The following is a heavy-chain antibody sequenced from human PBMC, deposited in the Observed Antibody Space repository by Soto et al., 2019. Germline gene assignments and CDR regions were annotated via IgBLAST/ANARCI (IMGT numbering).Heavy chain of an antibody. D-gene: IGHD3-10*01. Sequence: PSETLSLTCTVSGGSISSGGYYWSWIRQHPGKGLEWIGYIYYSGSTYYNPSLKSRVTISVDTSKNQFSLKLSSVTAADTAVYYCARDRITMVRGEIYYYGMDVWGQGTTVTVS. J-gene: IGHJ6*02. CDR3: ARDRITMVRGEIYYYGMDV. CDR2: IYYSGST. CDR1: GGSISSGGYY. V-gene: IGHV4-31*03.